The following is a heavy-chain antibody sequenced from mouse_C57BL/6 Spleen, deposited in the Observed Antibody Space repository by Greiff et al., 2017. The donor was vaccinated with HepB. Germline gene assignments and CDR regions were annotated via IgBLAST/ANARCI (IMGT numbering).Heavy chain of an antibody. CDR3: AISYDGYYGFAY. D-gene: IGHD2-3*01. J-gene: IGHJ3*01. CDR1: GFSLTSYG. Sequence: VQLQQSGPGLVQPSQSLSITCTVSGFSLTSYGVHWVRQSPGKGLEWLGVIWSGGSTDYNAAFISRLSISKDNSKSQFFFKMNSLQADDTAIYYCAISYDGYYGFAYWGQGTLVTVSA. V-gene: IGHV2-2*01. CDR2: IWSGGST.